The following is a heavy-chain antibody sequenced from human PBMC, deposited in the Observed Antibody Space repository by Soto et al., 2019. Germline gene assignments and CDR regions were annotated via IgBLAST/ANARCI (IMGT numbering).Heavy chain of an antibody. CDR3: ARESSSGWQDY. CDR2: ISAYNGNT. Sequence: QVQLVQSGAEVKKPGASVKVSCKASGYTFTSYGISWVRQAPGQGLEWMGWISAYNGNTNYAQKLQGRVTMTTDTPTSTAYMELRSVRSDARAVYYCARESSSGWQDYWGQGTLVTVSS. D-gene: IGHD6-25*01. J-gene: IGHJ4*02. CDR1: GYTFTSYG. V-gene: IGHV1-18*01.